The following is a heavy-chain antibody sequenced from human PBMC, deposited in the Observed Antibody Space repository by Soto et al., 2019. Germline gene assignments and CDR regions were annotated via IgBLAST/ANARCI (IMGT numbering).Heavy chain of an antibody. D-gene: IGHD6-13*01. CDR1: GGSFSGYY. J-gene: IGHJ4*02. V-gene: IGHV4-34*01. CDR3: ERVGDSSSWPLYFDY. Sequence: SETLSLTCAVYGGSFSGYYWSWIRQPPGKGLEWIGEINHSGSTNYNPSLKSRVTISVDTSKNQFSLKLSSVTAADTAVYYCERVGDSSSWPLYFDYWGQGTLVTVSS. CDR2: INHSGST.